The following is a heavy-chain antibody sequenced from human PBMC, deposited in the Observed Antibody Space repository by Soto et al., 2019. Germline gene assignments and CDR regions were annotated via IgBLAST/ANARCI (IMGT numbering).Heavy chain of an antibody. D-gene: IGHD6-6*01. J-gene: IGHJ4*02. CDR1: GFTFSSYG. CDR3: ARVTIYSSSSSVFDY. Sequence: GGSLRLSCAASGFTFSSYGMHWVRQAPGKGLEWVAVIWYDGSNKYYADSVKGRFTISRDNSKNTLYLQMNSLRAEDTAVYYCARVTIYSSSSSVFDYWGQGTLVTVSS. CDR2: IWYDGSNK. V-gene: IGHV3-33*01.